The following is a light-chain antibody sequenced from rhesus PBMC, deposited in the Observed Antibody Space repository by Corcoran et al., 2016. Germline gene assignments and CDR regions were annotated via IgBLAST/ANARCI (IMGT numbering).Light chain of an antibody. V-gene: IGKV1-37*01. CDR3: QQYNSDPYS. CDR1: QGISSY. CDR2: YAS. J-gene: IGKJ2*01. Sequence: DIQMTQSPSSLSASVGDRVTITCRASQGISSYLEWYQQKQGKAPKPLIYYASHLESGVPSRFSGSGFGTEFTLTINRLQPEDFATYYCQQYNSDPYSFGQGTKVEIK.